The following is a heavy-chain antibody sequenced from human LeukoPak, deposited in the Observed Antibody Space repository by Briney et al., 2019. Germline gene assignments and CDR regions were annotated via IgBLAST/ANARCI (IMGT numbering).Heavy chain of an antibody. D-gene: IGHD3-10*01. Sequence: GGSLRLSCAASGFTFSNYDMHWVRQAPGKGLEWVTVIPYDGNHKYYADSVKGRFTISRDNSKNMLYLQMNSLRAEDTAVYYCAKTGMVRGVIAYLFDYWGQGTLVTVSS. V-gene: IGHV3-30*18. CDR2: IPYDGNHK. J-gene: IGHJ4*02. CDR3: AKTGMVRGVIAYLFDY. CDR1: GFTFSNYD.